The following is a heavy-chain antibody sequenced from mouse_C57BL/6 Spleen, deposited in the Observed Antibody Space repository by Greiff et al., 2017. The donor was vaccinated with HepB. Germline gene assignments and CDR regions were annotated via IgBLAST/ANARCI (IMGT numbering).Heavy chain of an antibody. D-gene: IGHD1-1*01. V-gene: IGHV1-82*01. CDR3: ERNDYGSSLFAY. J-gene: IGHJ3*01. CDR2: IYPGDGDT. CDR1: GYAFSSSW. Sequence: VQLQQSGPELVKPGASVKISCKASGYAFSSSWMNWVKQRPGKGLEWIGRIYPGDGDTNYNGKFKGKATLTADKSSSTAYMQLSSLTSEDSAVYVCERNDYGSSLFAYWGQGTLVTVSA.